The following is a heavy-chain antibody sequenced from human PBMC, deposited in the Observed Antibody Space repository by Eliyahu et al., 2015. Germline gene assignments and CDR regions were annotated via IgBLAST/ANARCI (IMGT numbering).Heavy chain of an antibody. V-gene: IGHV4-39*01. Sequence: QLQLQESGPGLVKPSETLSLTXXVXGGSXSRSXYXWGWIRQPPGKGLEWIGSIYYSGSTYXNPSXKSRVTISVDTSKNQFSLKLSSVTAADTAVYYCASQMTTVTTVYFDYWGQGTLVTVSS. CDR3: ASQMTTVTTVYFDY. CDR2: IYYSGST. D-gene: IGHD4-17*01. CDR1: GGSXSRSXYX. J-gene: IGHJ4*02.